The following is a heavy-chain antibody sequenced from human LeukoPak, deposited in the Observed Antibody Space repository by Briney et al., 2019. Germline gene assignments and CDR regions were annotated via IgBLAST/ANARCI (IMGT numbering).Heavy chain of an antibody. D-gene: IGHD4-17*01. CDR3: ASTVNDAFDI. CDR2: INHSGST. V-gene: IGHV4-34*01. Sequence: SETLSLTCAVYGGSFSGYYWSCIRQPPGKGLEWIGEINHSGSTNYNPSLKSRVTISVDTSKNQFSLKLSSVTAADTAVYYCASTVNDAFDIWGQGTMVTVSS. CDR1: GGSFSGYY. J-gene: IGHJ3*02.